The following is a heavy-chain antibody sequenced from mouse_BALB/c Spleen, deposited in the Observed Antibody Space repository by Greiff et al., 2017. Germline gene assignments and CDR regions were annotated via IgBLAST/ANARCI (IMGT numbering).Heavy chain of an antibody. V-gene: IGHV5-6-5*01. Sequence: EVMLVESGGGLVKPGGSLKLSCAASGFTFSSYAMSWVRQTPEKRLEWVASISSGGSTYYPDSVKGRFTISRDNARNILYLQMSSLRSEDTAMYYCARGSYGNLAWFAYWGQGTLVTVSA. D-gene: IGHD2-1*01. CDR3: ARGSYGNLAWFAY. CDR2: ISSGGST. CDR1: GFTFSSYA. J-gene: IGHJ3*01.